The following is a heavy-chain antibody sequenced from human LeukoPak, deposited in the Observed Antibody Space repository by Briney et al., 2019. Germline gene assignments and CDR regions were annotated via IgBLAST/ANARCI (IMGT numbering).Heavy chain of an antibody. J-gene: IGHJ6*02. V-gene: IGHV3-23*01. CDR2: ISGGAVST. D-gene: IGHD6-13*01. CDR1: GFTFTTYA. CDR3: AKDLVVGIAAAGTRYGMDV. Sequence: GGSLRLSCAASGFTFTTYAMSWVRQAPGKGLEWVSAISGGAVSTYYADSVKGRFTISRDNSKNTLYLQMNSLRAEDTAVYYCAKDLVVGIAAAGTRYGMDVWGQGTTVTVSS.